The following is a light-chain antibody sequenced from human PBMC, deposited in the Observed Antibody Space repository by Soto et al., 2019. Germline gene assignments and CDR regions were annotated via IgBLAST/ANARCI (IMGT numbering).Light chain of an antibody. V-gene: IGLV2-14*01. J-gene: IGLJ1*01. CDR3: SSSTSSSTRV. CDR2: DVS. CDR1: SSDVGDYNY. Sequence: QSALTQPASVSGSPGQSITISCTGTSSDVGDYNYVSWYQQHPGKAPKLMIFDVSNRPSGVSNRFSGSKSGNTASLTISGLQAEDEADYYCSSSTSSSTRVFGTGTKLTVL.